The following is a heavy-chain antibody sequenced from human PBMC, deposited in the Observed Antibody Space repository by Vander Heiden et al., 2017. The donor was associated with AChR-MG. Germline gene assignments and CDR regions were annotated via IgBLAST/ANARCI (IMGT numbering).Heavy chain of an antibody. CDR3: AREKELQGVYYYYYYGMDV. Sequence: QVQLVESGGGVVQPGRSLRLSCAASGFTFSRSAMHWVRQAPGKGLEWVAVISYDGSNKYYADSVKGRFTISRDNSKNTLYLQMNSLRAEDTAVYYCAREKELQGVYYYYYYGMDVWGQGTTVTVSS. D-gene: IGHD1-26*01. CDR2: ISYDGSNK. V-gene: IGHV3-30-3*01. J-gene: IGHJ6*02. CDR1: GFTFSRSA.